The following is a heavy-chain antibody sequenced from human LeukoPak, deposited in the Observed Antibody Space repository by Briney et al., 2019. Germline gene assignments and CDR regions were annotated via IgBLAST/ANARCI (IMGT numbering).Heavy chain of an antibody. Sequence: GGSLRLSCAASGFAVSSNYMNWVRQAPGKGLEWVSVIYSDGSTYYADSVKGRFTISRDNAKNTLYLQMNSLRAEDTAVYYCARAGSYRFDYWGQGTLVTVSS. D-gene: IGHD1-26*01. CDR2: IYSDGST. V-gene: IGHV3-53*01. J-gene: IGHJ4*02. CDR1: GFAVSSNY. CDR3: ARAGSYRFDY.